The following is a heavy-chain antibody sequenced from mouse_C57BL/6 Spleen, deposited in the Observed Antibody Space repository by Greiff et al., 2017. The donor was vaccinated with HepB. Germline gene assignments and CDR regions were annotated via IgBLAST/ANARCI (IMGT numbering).Heavy chain of an antibody. CDR1: GYTFTSYW. V-gene: IGHV1-50*01. CDR2: IDPSDSYT. Sequence: QVQLQQPGAELVKPGASVKLSCKASGYTFTSYWMQWVKQRPGQGLEWIGEIDPSDSYTNYNQKFKGKATLTVDTSASTAYMQLSSLTSEDSAVYYCARWGDNWGQGTLVTVSA. D-gene: IGHD3-3*01. J-gene: IGHJ3*01. CDR3: ARWGDN.